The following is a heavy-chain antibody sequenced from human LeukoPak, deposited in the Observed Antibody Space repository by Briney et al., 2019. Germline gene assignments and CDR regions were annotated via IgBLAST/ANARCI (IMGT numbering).Heavy chain of an antibody. CDR1: AFTFSSYA. V-gene: IGHV3-23*01. CDR3: AQSSRGSCIGANCYPFVY. Sequence: AGGSLRLSCPASAFTFSSYAMSWVRQAPVRGLEWVSAISGSDSGTYYADSVKGRFTISRDNSKNTLYLQMNSLRAEDTAVYYCAQSSRGSCIGANCYPFVYWGQGTLVTVSS. CDR2: ISGSDSGT. D-gene: IGHD2-2*01. J-gene: IGHJ4*02.